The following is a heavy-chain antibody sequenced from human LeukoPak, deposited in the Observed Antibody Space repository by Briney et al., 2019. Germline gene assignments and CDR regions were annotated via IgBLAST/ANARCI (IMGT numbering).Heavy chain of an antibody. D-gene: IGHD3-22*01. CDR2: TSWNSGSI. CDR1: GFTFDDYA. V-gene: IGHV3-9*01. CDR3: AKDITMTD. Sequence: GGSLRLSCAASGFTFDDYAMRWVRQAPGKGLEWVSGTSWNSGSIGYADSVQGRFTISRDNAKNSLYLQMNSLRAEDTALYYCAKDITMTDWGQGTLVTVSS. J-gene: IGHJ4*02.